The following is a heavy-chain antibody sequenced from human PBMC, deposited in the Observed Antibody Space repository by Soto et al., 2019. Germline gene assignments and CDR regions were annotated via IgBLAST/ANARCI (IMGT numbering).Heavy chain of an antibody. J-gene: IGHJ4*02. Sequence: GGSLRLSCAAWGYSFWCSAMQWVRQASGKGLEWVGRIRSEANSYATAYAASVKGRFTISRDDSKNTAYLQMNSLKTEDTAVYYCTHIYDFWSGDDQGGFDYWGQGTLVTVSS. CDR3: THIYDFWSGDDQGGFDY. CDR1: GYSFWCSA. D-gene: IGHD3-3*01. CDR2: IRSEANSYAT. V-gene: IGHV3-73*01.